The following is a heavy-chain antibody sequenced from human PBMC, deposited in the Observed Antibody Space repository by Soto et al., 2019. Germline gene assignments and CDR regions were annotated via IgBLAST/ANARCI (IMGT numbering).Heavy chain of an antibody. CDR1: DDSINSDKYY. CDR2: IYYRGNA. D-gene: IGHD3-9*01. CDR3: ARLEGLATISYYFDF. Sequence: QLQLQESGPGLVKPSETLSLTCSVSDDSINSDKYYWGWIRQPPGKDLEWIGSIYYRGNAYYNPSLQTRVTISLDKSKSQFSLKLYSVTAADSAVYFCARLEGLATISYYFDFWGPGALVTVSS. V-gene: IGHV4-39*01. J-gene: IGHJ4*02.